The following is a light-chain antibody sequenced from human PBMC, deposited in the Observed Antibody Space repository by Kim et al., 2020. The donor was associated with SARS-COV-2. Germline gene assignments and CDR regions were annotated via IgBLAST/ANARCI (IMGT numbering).Light chain of an antibody. CDR1: ESVRRN. V-gene: IGKV3D-15*01. J-gene: IGKJ2*03. CDR3: QQYSNWPPYS. Sequence: VSPGERATLSCRASESVRRNVAWYQPKPGQAPRLLIYGGSTRATGIPAKFSGSGWGTEFTLTISSLQSDDSAVYYCQQYSNWPPYSFGQGTKLEI. CDR2: GGS.